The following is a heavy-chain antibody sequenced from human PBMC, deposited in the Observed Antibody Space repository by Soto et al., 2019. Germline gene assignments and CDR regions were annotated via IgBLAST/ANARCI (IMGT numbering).Heavy chain of an antibody. Sequence: PSETLSLTCTVSGGSISSYYWSWIRQPPGKGLEWIGYIYYSGSTNYNPSLKSRVTISVDTSKNQFSLKLSSVTAADTAVYYCARVFRFLEWPAHYYYMDVWGKGTTVTVSS. CDR3: ARVFRFLEWPAHYYYMDV. CDR1: GGSISSYY. D-gene: IGHD3-3*01. J-gene: IGHJ6*03. V-gene: IGHV4-59*01. CDR2: IYYSGST.